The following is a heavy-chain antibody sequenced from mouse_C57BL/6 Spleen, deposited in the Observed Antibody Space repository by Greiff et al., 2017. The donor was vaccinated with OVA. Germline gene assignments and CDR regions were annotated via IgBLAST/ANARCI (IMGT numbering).Heavy chain of an antibody. CDR2: ISSGGDYI. CDR3: TSYDYDEGHAMDY. J-gene: IGHJ4*01. Sequence: EVKLVESGEGLVKPGGSLKLSCAASGFTFSSYAMSWVRQTPEKRLEWVAYISSGGDYIYYADNVKGRFTISRDNARNTLYLQMSSLKSEDTAMYYCTSYDYDEGHAMDYWGQGTSVTVSS. D-gene: IGHD2-4*01. V-gene: IGHV5-9-1*02. CDR1: GFTFSSYA.